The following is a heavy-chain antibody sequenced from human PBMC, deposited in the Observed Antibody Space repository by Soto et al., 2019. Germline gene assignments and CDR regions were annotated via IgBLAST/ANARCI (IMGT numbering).Heavy chain of an antibody. Sequence: GGSLRLSCAASGFTFSSYEMNWVRQAPGKGLEWVSYISSSGSTIYYADSVKGRFTISRDNAKNSLYLQMNSLRAEDTAVYYCARDLGIAVAGTQYYYYYGMDVWGQGTTVTVSS. CDR1: GFTFSSYE. D-gene: IGHD6-19*01. CDR2: ISSSGSTI. CDR3: ARDLGIAVAGTQYYYYYGMDV. J-gene: IGHJ6*02. V-gene: IGHV3-48*03.